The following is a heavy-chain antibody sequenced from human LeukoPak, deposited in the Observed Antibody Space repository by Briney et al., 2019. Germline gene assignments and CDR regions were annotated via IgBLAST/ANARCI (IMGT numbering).Heavy chain of an antibody. CDR2: MNPNSGNT. CDR1: GYTFTSYD. CDR3: ARGYCSGGSCYSSFDY. Sequence: ASVKVSCKAAGYTFTSYDINWVRQATGQGLEWMGWMNPNSGNTGYAQKFQGRVTMTRNTSISTAYMELSSLRSEDTAVYYCARGYCSGGSCYSSFDYWGQGTLVTVSS. V-gene: IGHV1-8*01. D-gene: IGHD2-15*01. J-gene: IGHJ4*02.